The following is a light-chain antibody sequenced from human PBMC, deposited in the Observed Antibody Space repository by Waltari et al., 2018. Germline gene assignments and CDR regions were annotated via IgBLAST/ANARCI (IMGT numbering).Light chain of an antibody. V-gene: IGKV1-5*03. CDR3: QQYYNFPCT. Sequence: DIQMTQSPSTLSASVGDTVPITCRASQSIITWLAWYQQKPVKAPKLLIHKASTLKNGVPSKFSGSGSGTEFTLTISSLQPDDFATYYCQQYYNFPCTFGQGTKL. CDR1: QSIITW. J-gene: IGKJ2*02. CDR2: KAS.